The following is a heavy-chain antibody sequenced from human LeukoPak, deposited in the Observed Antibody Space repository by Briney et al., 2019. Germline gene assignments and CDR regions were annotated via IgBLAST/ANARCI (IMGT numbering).Heavy chain of an antibody. CDR1: GFTFSTYS. CDR2: ISDSGDTT. V-gene: IGHV3-48*02. J-gene: IGHJ4*02. D-gene: IGHD3-22*01. Sequence: PGGSLRLSCAASGFTFSTYSIHWVRQAPGKGLEWVSYISDSGDTTYYADSVKGRFTISRDNAKNSLYLQMNSLRDEDTAVYYCARRALIGDSSGSYFDYWGQGTLVTVSS. CDR3: ARRALIGDSSGSYFDY.